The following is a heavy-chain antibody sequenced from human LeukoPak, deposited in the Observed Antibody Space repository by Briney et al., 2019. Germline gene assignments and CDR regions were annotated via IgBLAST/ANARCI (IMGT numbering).Heavy chain of an antibody. CDR3: AKDRGRIQLWGAFDI. Sequence: PGGSLRLSCAASGFTFSSYWMHWVRQAPGKGLEWVSGISWNSGSIGYADSVKGRFTISRDNAKNSLYLQMNSLRAEDMALYYCAKDRGRIQLWGAFDIWGQGTMVTVSS. CDR2: ISWNSGSI. D-gene: IGHD5-18*01. V-gene: IGHV3-9*03. J-gene: IGHJ3*02. CDR1: GFTFSSYW.